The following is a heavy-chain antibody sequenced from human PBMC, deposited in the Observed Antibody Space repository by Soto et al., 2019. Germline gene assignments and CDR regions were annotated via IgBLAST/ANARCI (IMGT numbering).Heavy chain of an antibody. V-gene: IGHV1-46*01. J-gene: IGHJ5*02. D-gene: IGHD3-22*01. Sequence: QGQLVQSGAEVKKPGASVRVSCKASGYIFTSHWVHWVRQAPGQGLEWMGIINPSSGYTSYGQMFQGRVTRTSDTSTSTVYMQLNRLISEDTDVYYCARDHSSSSGGYSYCWFDPGGQGNLGAVS. CDR1: GYIFTSHW. CDR2: INPSSGYT. CDR3: ARDHSSSSGGYSYCWFDP.